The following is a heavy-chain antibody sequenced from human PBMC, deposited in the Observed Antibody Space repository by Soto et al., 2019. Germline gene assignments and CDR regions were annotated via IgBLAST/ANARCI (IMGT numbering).Heavy chain of an antibody. J-gene: IGHJ4*02. CDR2: IFYFGST. CDR3: ARHSPDFDWLSQFDY. CDR1: GGSISSGGSS. V-gene: IGHV4-61*08. D-gene: IGHD3-9*01. Sequence: PSETLSLTCAVSGGSISSGGSSWSWIRQTPGKGLEWIGYIFYFGSTNYNPSLKSRVTLSIDTSKNQLSLKLSSVTAADTAVYYCARHSPDFDWLSQFDYWGQGTLVTVSS.